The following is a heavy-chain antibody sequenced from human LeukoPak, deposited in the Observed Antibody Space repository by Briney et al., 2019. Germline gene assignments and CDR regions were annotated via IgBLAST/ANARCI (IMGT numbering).Heavy chain of an antibody. J-gene: IGHJ4*02. D-gene: IGHD3-10*01. CDR2: INPNTGGT. CDR1: GYTFTGYF. Sequence: ASMKVSCKASGYTFTGYFLHWMRQAPGQGLEWMGWINPNTGGTNYAQNFQDRVTMTGDTSISTAYMELSRLRSDDTAVYYCARDLSRADYSSGAYPIDYWGQGTLVTVSS. V-gene: IGHV1-2*02. CDR3: ARDLSRADYSSGAYPIDY.